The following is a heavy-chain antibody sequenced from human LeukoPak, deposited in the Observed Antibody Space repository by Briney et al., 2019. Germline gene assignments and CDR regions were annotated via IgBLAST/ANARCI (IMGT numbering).Heavy chain of an antibody. V-gene: IGHV1-69*05. CDR1: GGTFSSYA. CDR2: IIPIFGTA. Sequence: SVKVSCKASGGTFSSYAISWVRQAPGQGLEWMGGIIPIFGTANYAQKFQGRVTITTDESTSTAYMELSSLRSEDTAVYYCARGGKGGYSYEYAIDYWGQGTLVTVSS. J-gene: IGHJ4*02. CDR3: ARGGKGGYSYEYAIDY. D-gene: IGHD5-18*01.